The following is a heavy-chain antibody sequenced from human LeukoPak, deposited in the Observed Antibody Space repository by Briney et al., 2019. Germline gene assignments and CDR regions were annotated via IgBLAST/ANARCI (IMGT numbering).Heavy chain of an antibody. CDR2: IYYSGST. Sequence: PSETLSLTCTVSGGSISSSSYYWGWIRQPPGKGLEWIGSIYYSGSTYYNPSLKSRVTISVDTSKNQFSLKLSSVTAADTAVYYCARMRRYYYDSSGYYGPRSFDYWGQGTPVTVSS. CDR3: ARMRRYYYDSSGYYGPRSFDY. CDR1: GGSISSSSYY. V-gene: IGHV4-39*01. J-gene: IGHJ4*02. D-gene: IGHD3-22*01.